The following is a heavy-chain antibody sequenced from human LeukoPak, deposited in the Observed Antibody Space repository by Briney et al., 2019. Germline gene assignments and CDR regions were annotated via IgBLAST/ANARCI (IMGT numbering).Heavy chain of an antibody. CDR1: GGTLSRYA. D-gene: IGHD6-13*01. CDR3: AKAAGTPQGYYYYGMDV. Sequence: SVKVSCKASGGTLSRYAISWVRQAPGQGPEWMGGIIPIFGTTNYAQKFQGRVTITADESTSTAYMELSSLRSEDTAVYYCAKAAGTPQGYYYYGMDVWGQGTTVTVSS. V-gene: IGHV1-69*13. CDR2: IIPIFGTT. J-gene: IGHJ6*02.